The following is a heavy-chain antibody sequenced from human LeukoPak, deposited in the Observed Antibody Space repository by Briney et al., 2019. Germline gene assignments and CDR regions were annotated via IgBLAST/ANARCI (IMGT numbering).Heavy chain of an antibody. Sequence: GGSLRLSRAASGFTVSSNYMSWVRQAPGKGLEWVSVIYSGGSTYYADSVKGRFTISRDNSKNTLYLQMNSLRAEDTAVYYCAILPGVNYYDSMAYWGQGTLVTVSS. CDR1: GFTVSSNY. D-gene: IGHD3-22*01. CDR3: AILPGVNYYDSMAY. V-gene: IGHV3-66*01. CDR2: IYSGGST. J-gene: IGHJ4*02.